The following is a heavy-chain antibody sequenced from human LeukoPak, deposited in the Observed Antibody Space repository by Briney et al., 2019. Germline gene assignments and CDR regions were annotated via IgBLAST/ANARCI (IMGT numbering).Heavy chain of an antibody. CDR1: GFTFRSYW. J-gene: IGHJ4*02. CDR2: ISWNSGSI. V-gene: IGHV3-9*03. D-gene: IGHD5-24*01. CDR3: AKDKGRWLQLYYFDY. Sequence: GGSLRLSCAASGFTFRSYWMHWVRQAPGKGLEWVSGISWNSGSIGYADSVKGRFTISRDNAKNSLYLQMNSLRAEDMALYYCAKDKGRWLQLYYFDYWGQGTLVTVSS.